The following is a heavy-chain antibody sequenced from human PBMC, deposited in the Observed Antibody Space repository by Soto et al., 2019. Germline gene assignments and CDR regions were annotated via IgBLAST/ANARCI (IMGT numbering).Heavy chain of an antibody. D-gene: IGHD6-19*01. CDR1: GYTFTSYG. CDR3: ARGQSSGWYRNAFDI. J-gene: IGHJ3*02. CDR2: ISAYNGNT. Sequence: ASVKVSCKASGYTFTSYGISWVRQAPGQGLECMGWISAYNGNTNYAQKLQGRVTMTTDTSTSTAYMELRSLRSDDTAVYYCARGQSSGWYRNAFDIWGQGTMVTVSS. V-gene: IGHV1-18*01.